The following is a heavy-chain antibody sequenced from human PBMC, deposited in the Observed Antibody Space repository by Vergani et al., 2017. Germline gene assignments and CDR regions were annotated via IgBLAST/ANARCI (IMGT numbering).Heavy chain of an antibody. CDR1: GFTFSSYG. V-gene: IGHV3-30*18. CDR3: ANDGYGDEFFDY. J-gene: IGHJ4*02. CDR2: ISYDGSNK. Sequence: VQLLESGGGLVQPGGSLRLSCAASGFTFSSYGMHWVRQAPGKGLEWVAVISYDGSNKYYADSVKGRFTISRDNSKNTLYLQMNSLRAEDTAVYYCANDGYGDEFFDYWGQGTLVTVSS. D-gene: IGHD4-17*01.